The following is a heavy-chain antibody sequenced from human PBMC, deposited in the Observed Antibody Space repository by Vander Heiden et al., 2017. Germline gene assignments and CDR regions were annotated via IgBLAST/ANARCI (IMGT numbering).Heavy chain of an antibody. V-gene: IGHV4-39*01. CDR3: ASRTAAAGTFDY. CDR2: IYYSGST. D-gene: IGHD6-13*01. J-gene: IGHJ4*02. Sequence: QLQLQESGPGLVKPSETLSLTCTVSGGSISSSSYYWGWIRQPPGKGLEWIGSIYYSGSTYYNPALKSRVTISVDTSKNQFSLKLRSVTAADTAVYYCASRTAAAGTFDYWGQGTLVTVSS. CDR1: GGSISSSSYY.